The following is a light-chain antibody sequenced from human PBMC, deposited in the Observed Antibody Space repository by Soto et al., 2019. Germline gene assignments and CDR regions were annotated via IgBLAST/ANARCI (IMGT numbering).Light chain of an antibody. V-gene: IGLV1-47*01. Sequence: QSVLTQPPSASGTPGQRVTISCSGSSSNNGSNYVYWYQQLPGTAPKLLIYRNNQRPSGVPDRFSGSKSGTSASLAISGLRSEDEADYYCAAWDDSLSKVFGGGTKVTVL. J-gene: IGLJ2*01. CDR1: SSNNGSNY. CDR2: RNN. CDR3: AAWDDSLSKV.